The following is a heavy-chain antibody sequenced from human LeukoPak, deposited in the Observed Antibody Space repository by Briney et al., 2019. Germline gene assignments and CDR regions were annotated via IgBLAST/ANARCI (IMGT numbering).Heavy chain of an antibody. CDR1: GGSFSGYY. Sequence: SETLSLTCAVYGGSFSGYYWGWIRQPPGKGLEWIGEINHSGSTNYNPSLKSRVTISVDTSKNQFSLKLSSVTAADTAVYYCAREVRSYSGGRQTLGPLFFDYRGQGTLVTVSS. CDR2: INHSGST. D-gene: IGHD1-26*01. V-gene: IGHV4-34*01. CDR3: AREVRSYSGGRQTLGPLFFDY. J-gene: IGHJ4*02.